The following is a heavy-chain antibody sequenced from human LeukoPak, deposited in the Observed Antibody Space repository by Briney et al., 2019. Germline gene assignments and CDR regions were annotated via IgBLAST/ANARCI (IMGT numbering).Heavy chain of an antibody. V-gene: IGHV1-69*06. D-gene: IGHD5-18*01. CDR1: GGTFSSYA. J-gene: IGHJ4*02. Sequence: SVKVSCKASGGTFSSYAISWVRQAPGQGLEWMGGIIPIFGTANYAQKFQGRVTITADKSTSTAYMELSSLRSEDTAVYYCARANLGHYTAMEGVPVPYFDYWGQGTLVTVSS. CDR3: ARANLGHYTAMEGVPVPYFDY. CDR2: IIPIFGTA.